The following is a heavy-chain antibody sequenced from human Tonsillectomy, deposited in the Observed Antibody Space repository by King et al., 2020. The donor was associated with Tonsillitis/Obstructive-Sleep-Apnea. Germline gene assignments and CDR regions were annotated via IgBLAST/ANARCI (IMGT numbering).Heavy chain of an antibody. CDR1: GYTFTSYG. V-gene: IGHV1-18*01. D-gene: IGHD1-7*01. CDR3: ARENPPALELHRLDFGC. J-gene: IGHJ4*02. CDR2: ISAYNGNT. Sequence: QLVQSGAEVKKPGASVKVSCKASGYTFTSYGISWVRQAPGQGREWMGWISAYNGNTNYAQKLQGRVTMTTDTSTSTAYMELRSLRSDDPAVYYRARENPPALELHRLDFGCWGQGTLVTVSS.